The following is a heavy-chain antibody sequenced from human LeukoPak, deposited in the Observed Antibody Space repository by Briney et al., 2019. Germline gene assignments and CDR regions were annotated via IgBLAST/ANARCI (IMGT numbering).Heavy chain of an antibody. CDR3: ARDSYHDFWSGYYDY. CDR2: INSDGSST. CDR1: GFTFSSYW. J-gene: IGHJ4*02. D-gene: IGHD3-3*01. Sequence: GGSLRLSCAASGFTFSSYWMHWVRQAPGKGLVWVSRINSDGSSTSYADSVKGRFTISRDNAKNTLYLQMNSLRAEDTAVYYCARDSYHDFWSGYYDYWGQGTLVTVSS. V-gene: IGHV3-74*01.